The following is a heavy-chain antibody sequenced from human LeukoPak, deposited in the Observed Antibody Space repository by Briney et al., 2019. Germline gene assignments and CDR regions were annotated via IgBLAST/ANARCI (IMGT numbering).Heavy chain of an antibody. D-gene: IGHD4-17*01. Sequence: ASVKVSCKASGYTFTTYAMNWVRQAPGQGLEWMGWINPNSGGTNYAQKFQGRVTMTRDTSISTAYMELSRLRSDDTAVYYCARLHDYGDYNGEYWGQGTLVTVSS. CDR2: INPNSGGT. CDR3: ARLHDYGDYNGEY. J-gene: IGHJ4*02. CDR1: GYTFTTYA. V-gene: IGHV1-2*02.